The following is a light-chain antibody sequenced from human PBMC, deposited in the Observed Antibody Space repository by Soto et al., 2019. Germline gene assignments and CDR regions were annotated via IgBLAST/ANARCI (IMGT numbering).Light chain of an antibody. CDR2: KAS. CDR1: QTIRSW. Sequence: DFQVTQSSSTLSGTEWDRGTITSLASQTIRSWLAWYQQKPGKATKLLIYKASTLKSGVPSRFSGSGSGTEFTLTISSLQPHDFAPYYCQHYNSYSEGFGHGAQVDIK. CDR3: QHYNSYSEG. V-gene: IGKV1-5*03. J-gene: IGKJ1*01.